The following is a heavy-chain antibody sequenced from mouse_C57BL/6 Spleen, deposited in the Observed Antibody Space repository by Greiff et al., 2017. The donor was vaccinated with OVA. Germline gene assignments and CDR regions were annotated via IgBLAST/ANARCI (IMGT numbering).Heavy chain of an antibody. CDR3: ARGPLDYYGSTYAMDY. CDR1: GYAFSSSW. V-gene: IGHV1-82*01. Sequence: QVQLQQSGPELVKPGASVKISCKASGYAFSSSWMNWVKQRPGKGLEWIGRIYPGDGDTNYNGKFKGKATLTADKSSSTAYMHLRILTSEDSAVYFCARGPLDYYGSTYAMDYWGQGTSVTVSS. CDR2: IYPGDGDT. J-gene: IGHJ4*01. D-gene: IGHD1-1*01.